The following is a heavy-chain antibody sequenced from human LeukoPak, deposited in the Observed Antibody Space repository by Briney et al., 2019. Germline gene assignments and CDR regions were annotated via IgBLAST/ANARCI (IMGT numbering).Heavy chain of an antibody. J-gene: IGHJ4*02. CDR2: ISYDGSNK. Sequence: GGSLRLSCAASGFTFSSYAMHWVRQAPGKGLEWVAVISYDGSNKYYADSVKGRFTISRDNSKNTLYLQMNSLRAEDTAVYYCAKSLREPLAVAGSPHYFDYWGQGTLVTVSS. D-gene: IGHD6-19*01. CDR1: GFTFSSYA. V-gene: IGHV3-30*18. CDR3: AKSLREPLAVAGSPHYFDY.